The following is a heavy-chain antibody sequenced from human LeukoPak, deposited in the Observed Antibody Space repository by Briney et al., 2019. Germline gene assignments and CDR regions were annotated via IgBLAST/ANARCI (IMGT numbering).Heavy chain of an antibody. CDR3: ARVAGTPHYFDY. J-gene: IGHJ4*02. D-gene: IGHD6-19*01. V-gene: IGHV4-4*07. CDR2: IYTSGST. CDR1: GGSLSSYY. Sequence: SETLSLTCTVSGGSLSSYYWSWIRQPAGKGLEWIGRIYTSGSTNYNPSLKSRVTISVDKSKNQFSLKLSSVTAADTAVYYCARVAGTPHYFDYWGQGTLVTVSS.